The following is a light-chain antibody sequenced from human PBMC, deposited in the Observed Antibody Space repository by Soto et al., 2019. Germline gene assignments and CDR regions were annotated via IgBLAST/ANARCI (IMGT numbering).Light chain of an antibody. CDR3: QQYCSSPPLT. V-gene: IGKV3-20*01. CDR2: GAS. CDR1: QSVSSSY. Sequence: EIVLTQSPGTLSLSPGERATLSCRASQSVSSSYLAWYQQKPGQAPRLLIYGASSRATGIPDRFSGSGSGTDFTLNISRLEPEDFAVYYCQQYCSSPPLTFGGGTKVEIK. J-gene: IGKJ4*01.